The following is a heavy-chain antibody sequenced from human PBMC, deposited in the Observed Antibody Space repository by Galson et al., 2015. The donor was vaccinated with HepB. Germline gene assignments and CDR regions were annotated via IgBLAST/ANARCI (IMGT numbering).Heavy chain of an antibody. J-gene: IGHJ6*03. CDR2: IWYDGSNK. CDR3: ARGRAAAGSWVGRVADYYYYMDV. D-gene: IGHD6-13*01. Sequence: SLRLSCAASGFTFSTFAMHWVRQAPGKGLEWVAVIWYDGSNKYYADSVKGRFTISRDNSKNTLYLQMNSLRAEDTAVYYCARGRAAAGSWVGRVADYYYYMDVWGKGTTVTVSS. CDR1: GFTFSTFA. V-gene: IGHV3-33*01.